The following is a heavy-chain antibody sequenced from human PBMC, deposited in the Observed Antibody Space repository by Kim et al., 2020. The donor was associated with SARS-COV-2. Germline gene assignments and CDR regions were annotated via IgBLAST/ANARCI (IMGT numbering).Heavy chain of an antibody. J-gene: IGHJ5*02. CDR1: GFTFSNYS. D-gene: IGHD2-21*01. Sequence: GGSLRLSCAASGFTFSNYSMNWVRQAPGKGLEWVSYISSSSSTIYYADSAKGRFTISRDNAKNSLYLQMNSLRDEDTAVYYCARSSVVARNWFDPWGQGTLVTVSS. V-gene: IGHV3-48*02. CDR2: ISSSSSTI. CDR3: ARSSVVARNWFDP.